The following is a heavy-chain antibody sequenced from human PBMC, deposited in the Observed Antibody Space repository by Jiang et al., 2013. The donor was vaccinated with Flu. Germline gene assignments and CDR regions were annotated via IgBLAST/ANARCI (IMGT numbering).Heavy chain of an antibody. Sequence: GAEVKKPGASVKLSCKASGYTFSPYAMHWVRQAPGQGLEWMGWIDGGSGNTTYSRKFQDRVTFTRDTSASTAYLELRSLRSEDTGVYFCARGYIWNYGWLDHWGLGTLVTISS. D-gene: IGHD1-7*01. CDR2: IDGGSGNT. V-gene: IGHV1-3*01. J-gene: IGHJ5*02. CDR1: GYTFSPYA. CDR3: ARGYIWNYGWLDH.